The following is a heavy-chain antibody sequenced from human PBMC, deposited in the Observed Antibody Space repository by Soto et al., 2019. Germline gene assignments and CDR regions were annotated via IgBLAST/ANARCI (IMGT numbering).Heavy chain of an antibody. CDR2: IWYDGSNK. J-gene: IGHJ6*02. Sequence: GSLRLSCAASGFTFSSYGMHWVRQAPGKGLEWVAVIWYDGSNKYYADSVKGRFTISRDNSKNTLYLQMNSLRAEDTAVYYCARDLGIAASGAYYYGMDVWGQGTTVTVSS. V-gene: IGHV3-33*01. D-gene: IGHD6-13*01. CDR3: ARDLGIAASGAYYYGMDV. CDR1: GFTFSSYG.